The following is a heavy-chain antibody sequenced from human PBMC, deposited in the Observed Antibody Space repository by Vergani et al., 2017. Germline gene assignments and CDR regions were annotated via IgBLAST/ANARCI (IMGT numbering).Heavy chain of an antibody. V-gene: IGHV3-9*01. Sequence: EVQLVESGGGLVQPGRSLRLSCAASGFTFDDYAMHWVRQAPGKGLEWVSGINWNSDSIAYADSVKGRFTISRDNAKNSLYLQMNSLRAEDTALYYCVKDMAASGNYWYFDRWGRGTLVTVSS. CDR3: VKDMAASGNYWYFDR. D-gene: IGHD6-13*01. J-gene: IGHJ2*01. CDR2: INWNSDSI. CDR1: GFTFDDYA.